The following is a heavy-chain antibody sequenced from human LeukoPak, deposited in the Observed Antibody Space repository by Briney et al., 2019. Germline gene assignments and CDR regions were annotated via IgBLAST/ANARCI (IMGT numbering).Heavy chain of an antibody. CDR1: GFTFSSYW. CDR3: ARGRVTVWGSYDAFDI. V-gene: IGHV3-7*01. Sequence: GGSLRLSCAASGFTFSSYWMSWVRQAPGKGLEWVANIKQDGSEKYYVDSVKGRFTISRVNAKNSLYLQMNSLRAEDTAVYYCARGRVTVWGSYDAFDIWGQGTMVTVSS. D-gene: IGHD3-16*01. J-gene: IGHJ3*02. CDR2: IKQDGSEK.